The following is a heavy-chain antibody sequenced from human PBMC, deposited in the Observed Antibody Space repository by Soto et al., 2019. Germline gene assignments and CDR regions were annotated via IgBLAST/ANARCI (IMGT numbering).Heavy chain of an antibody. CDR2: IKSKTDGGTA. Sequence: GGSLRLSCAASGFTFSNAWMNWVRQAPGKGLEWVGRIKSKTDGGTADYAAPVKGRFTISRDDSKNTLYLQMNSLKTEDTAVYYCTTNSDNDYGPFDYWGQGTLVTVSS. CDR1: GFTFSNAW. V-gene: IGHV3-15*07. J-gene: IGHJ4*02. CDR3: TTNSDNDYGPFDY. D-gene: IGHD4-17*01.